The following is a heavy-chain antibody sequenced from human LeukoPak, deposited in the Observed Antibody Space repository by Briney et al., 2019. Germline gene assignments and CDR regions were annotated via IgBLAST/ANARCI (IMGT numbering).Heavy chain of an antibody. J-gene: IGHJ2*01. D-gene: IGHD6-13*01. CDR1: GFTFSDHH. V-gene: IGHV3-11*01. CDR2: MSSSGGTI. CDR3: ARDPQDSRSWNWFSDL. Sequence: PGGSLRLSCAASGFTFSDHHMSWIRQAPGKGLEWVSYMSSSGGTIFYADSVKGRFTISTVNAKNSLFLQMNSLTAEDTAVYYCARDPQDSRSWNWFSDLWGRGTLVTVSS.